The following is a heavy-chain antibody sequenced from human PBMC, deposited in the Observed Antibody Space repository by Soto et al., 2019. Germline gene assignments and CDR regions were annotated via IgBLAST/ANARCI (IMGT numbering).Heavy chain of an antibody. J-gene: IGHJ4*02. CDR2: ISGSGGST. CDR1: GFTFSSYA. D-gene: IGHD6-19*01. CDR3: AKDHTKQWLTIVFTNFDY. V-gene: IGHV3-23*01. Sequence: GGSLRLSCAASGFTFSSYAMSWVRQAPGKGLEWVSAISGSGGSTYYADSVKGRFTISRDNSKNTLYLQMNSLRAEDTAVYYCAKDHTKQWLTIVFTNFDYWGQGTLVTVSS.